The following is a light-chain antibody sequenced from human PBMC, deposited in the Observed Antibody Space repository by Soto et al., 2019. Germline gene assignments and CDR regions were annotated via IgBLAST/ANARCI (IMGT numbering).Light chain of an antibody. CDR1: QYINTR. CDR3: XXRQSWPRT. Sequence: EIVLTQSPGTLSSFPGDRVTLSCRASQYINTRLAWYQHRPGQAPRLLIYQTSLRAAGIPARFSASGSGTDFTLTISDVQPEDFALYYXXXRQSWPRTFGQGTKVDIK. CDR2: QTS. V-gene: IGKV3-11*01. J-gene: IGKJ1*01.